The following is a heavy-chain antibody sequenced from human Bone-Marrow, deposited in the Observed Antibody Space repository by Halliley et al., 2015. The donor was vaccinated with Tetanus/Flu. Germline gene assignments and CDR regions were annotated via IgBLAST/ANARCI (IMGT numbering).Heavy chain of an antibody. Sequence: TLSLTCTVSGGSISSYYWSWIRQPPGKGLEWIGYIYYSGTTNYNPSLKNRVTISADTPKNRFFLRMTSVTAADTAVYYCARGGAGYNPFGQWGQGTLVTVSS. CDR2: IYYSGTT. CDR3: ARGGAGYNPFGQ. CDR1: GGSISSYY. D-gene: IGHD5-12*01. J-gene: IGHJ4*02. V-gene: IGHV4-59*01.